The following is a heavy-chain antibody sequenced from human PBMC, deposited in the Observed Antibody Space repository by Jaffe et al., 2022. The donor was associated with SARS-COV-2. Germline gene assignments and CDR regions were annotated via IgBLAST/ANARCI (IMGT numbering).Heavy chain of an antibody. J-gene: IGHJ5*02. D-gene: IGHD3-16*01. CDR2: VYTSGST. CDR1: GGSISTYY. V-gene: IGHV4-4*07. Sequence: QVLLQESGPGLVKPSETLSLTCTVSGGSISTYYWSWIRQPAGKGLEWIGRVYTSGSTNYNPSFKGRVAMSVDTSKNQFSLKLTSVTAADTAVYYCARDRILYSATTEFDPWGQGTLVTVSS. CDR3: ARDRILYSATTEFDP.